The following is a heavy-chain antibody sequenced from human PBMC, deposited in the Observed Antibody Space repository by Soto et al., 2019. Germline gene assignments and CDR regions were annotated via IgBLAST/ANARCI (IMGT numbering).Heavy chain of an antibody. Sequence: ASVKVSCKASGYTFTSYGISWVRQAPGQGLEWMGWISAYNGNTNYAQKLQGRVTMTTDTSTSTAYMELRSLRADDTAVYYCANVPEYNFWSGYRYYFDYWGQGTLVTVSS. CDR1: GYTFTSYG. CDR3: ANVPEYNFWSGYRYYFDY. J-gene: IGHJ4*02. V-gene: IGHV1-18*04. D-gene: IGHD3-3*01. CDR2: ISAYNGNT.